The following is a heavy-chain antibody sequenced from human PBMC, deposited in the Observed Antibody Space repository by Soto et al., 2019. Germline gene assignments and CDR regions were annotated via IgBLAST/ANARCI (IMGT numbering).Heavy chain of an antibody. D-gene: IGHD3-10*01. V-gene: IGHV1-2*02. CDR2: INPKFGDT. CDR3: ARNMDYYYGPGSGNGHGF. CDR1: GYTFTAYY. J-gene: IGHJ6*02. Sequence: QVQLVQSGAEVKEPGDSVRVSCEASGYTFTAYYIHWVRQAPGQGLEWMGWINPKFGDTTYAQDFQARVSMTRDMSISTVYMELSSLTSDDTAIYYCARNMDYYYGPGSGNGHGFWGQGTTVTVCS.